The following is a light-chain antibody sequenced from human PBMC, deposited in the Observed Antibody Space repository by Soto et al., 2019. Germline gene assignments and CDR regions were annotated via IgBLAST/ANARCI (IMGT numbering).Light chain of an antibody. CDR2: GAF. V-gene: IGKV3-15*01. CDR1: QSVRNN. Sequence: EIVMTQSPVTLSVSPGERATLSCRASQSVRNNLAWYQQKPGQAPSLLIYGAFTRATGIPTRFSGTGSGTEFTLTISSLQSEDFALYYCQPYNDWPLTYGQGTKVEV. CDR3: QPYNDWPLT. J-gene: IGKJ1*01.